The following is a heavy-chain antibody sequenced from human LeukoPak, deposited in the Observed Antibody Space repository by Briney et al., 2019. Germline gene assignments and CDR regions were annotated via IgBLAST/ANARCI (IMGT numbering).Heavy chain of an antibody. CDR3: ARDRGWSQTYGSGTYGLDY. V-gene: IGHV3-30*04. J-gene: IGHJ4*02. CDR2: ISYDGSNK. D-gene: IGHD3-10*01. CDR1: GFTFSNYA. Sequence: GGSLRLSCAASGFTFSNYAMYWVRQTPGKGLQWVALISYDGSNKYSADSVKGRFTISRDNSRNTLYLQMNSLRAEDTAVYYCARDRGWSQTYGSGTYGLDYWGQGTLVTVSS.